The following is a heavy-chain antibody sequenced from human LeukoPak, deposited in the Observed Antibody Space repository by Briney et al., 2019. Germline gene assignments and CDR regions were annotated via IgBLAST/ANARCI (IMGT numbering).Heavy chain of an antibody. CDR1: GFTVNTY. CDR2: IYRGGET. D-gene: IGHD2/OR15-2a*01. V-gene: IGHV3-53*04. Sequence: PGGSLRLSCTASGFTVNTYMSWVRRAPGKGLEWVSVIYRGGETYYTDSVKGRFTISRHNSENTLYLQMNSLRADDTAVYYCARDRVGSDSRAAFDIWGQGTMVTVSS. CDR3: ARDRVGSDSRAAFDI. J-gene: IGHJ3*02.